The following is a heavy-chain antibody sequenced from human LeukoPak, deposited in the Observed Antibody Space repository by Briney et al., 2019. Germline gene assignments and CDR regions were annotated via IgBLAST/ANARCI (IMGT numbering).Heavy chain of an antibody. D-gene: IGHD6-13*01. CDR1: GGSISSYY. J-gene: IGHJ5*02. Sequence: SETLSLTCTVSGGSISSYYWSWIRQPPGKELEWIGYIYYSGSTNYNPSPKSRVTISVDTSKNQFSLKLSSVTAADTAVYYCARHSSSWYWNNWFDPWGQGTLVTVSS. CDR3: ARHSSSWYWNNWFDP. V-gene: IGHV4-59*08. CDR2: IYYSGST.